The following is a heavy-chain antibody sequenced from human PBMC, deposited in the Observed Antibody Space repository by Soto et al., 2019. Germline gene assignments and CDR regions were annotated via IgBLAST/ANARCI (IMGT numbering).Heavy chain of an antibody. Sequence: SETLSLTCSVSRGSVSSGGYSWSWIRQAPGKGLEWIGFISPSGSPAYNPSLKSRVSISVDTSNNQVSLELSSVTAADTAVYYCTRGVLAWGPGTLVTVSS. V-gene: IGHV4-30-2*01. CDR2: ISPSGSP. J-gene: IGHJ5*02. CDR1: RGSVSSGGYS. D-gene: IGHD2-8*01. CDR3: TRGVLA.